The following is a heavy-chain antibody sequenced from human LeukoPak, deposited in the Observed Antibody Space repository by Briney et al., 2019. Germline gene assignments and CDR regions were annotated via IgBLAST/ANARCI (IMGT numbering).Heavy chain of an antibody. J-gene: IGHJ5*02. Sequence: ASVKVSRKASGYTFTGYYMHWVRQAPGQGLEWMGWINPNSGGTNYAQKFQGRVTMTRDTSISTAYMELSRLRSDDTAVYYCAVDDYGDRYGFNWFDPWGQGTLVTVSS. CDR3: AVDDYGDRYGFNWFDP. D-gene: IGHD4-17*01. CDR1: GYTFTGYY. CDR2: INPNSGGT. V-gene: IGHV1-2*02.